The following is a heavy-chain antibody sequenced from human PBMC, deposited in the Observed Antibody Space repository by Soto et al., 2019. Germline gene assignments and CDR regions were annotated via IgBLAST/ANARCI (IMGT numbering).Heavy chain of an antibody. D-gene: IGHD4-17*01. Sequence: SETLSLTCTVSGGSISSYYWSWIRQPPGKGLEWIGYIYYSGSTNYNPSFKSRVTISVDTSKNQFSLKLSSVTAADTAVYYCARLYYGDYVDYFDYWGQGTLVTVSS. V-gene: IGHV4-59*08. CDR1: GGSISSYY. J-gene: IGHJ4*02. CDR2: IYYSGST. CDR3: ARLYYGDYVDYFDY.